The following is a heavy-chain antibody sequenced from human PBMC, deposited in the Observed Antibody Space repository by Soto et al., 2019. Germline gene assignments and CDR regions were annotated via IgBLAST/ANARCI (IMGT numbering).Heavy chain of an antibody. CDR3: ARDLPYYDILTGYYRSRAFDI. J-gene: IGHJ3*02. V-gene: IGHV3-30-3*01. D-gene: IGHD3-9*01. CDR2: ISYDGSNK. Sequence: GGSLRLSCAASGFTFSSYAMHWVRQAPGKGLEWVAVISYDGSNKYYADSVKGRLTISRDNSKNTLYLQMNSLRAEDTAVYYCARDLPYYDILTGYYRSRAFDIWGQGTMVTVSS. CDR1: GFTFSSYA.